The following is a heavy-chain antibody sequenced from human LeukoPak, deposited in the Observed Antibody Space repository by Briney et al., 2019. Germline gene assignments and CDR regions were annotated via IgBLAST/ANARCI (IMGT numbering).Heavy chain of an antibody. D-gene: IGHD1-26*01. J-gene: IGHJ4*02. Sequence: ASVKVSCKASGYTFSSYGISWVGPALAPGPEGMGWISTYNGNTNYAQKLQGRVTMTTDTSTSTAYMELRSLRSDDTAVYYCATGGNGKYSFDYWGQGTLVTVSS. CDR1: GYTFSSYG. CDR2: ISTYNGNT. V-gene: IGHV1-18*01. CDR3: ATGGNGKYSFDY.